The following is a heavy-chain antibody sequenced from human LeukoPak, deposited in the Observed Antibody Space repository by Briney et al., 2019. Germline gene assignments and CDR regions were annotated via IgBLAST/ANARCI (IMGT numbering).Heavy chain of an antibody. D-gene: IGHD2-15*01. J-gene: IGHJ4*02. Sequence: GRSLRLSCAASGFTFSNYAMHWVRQAPGKGLEWVAVIWYDGSPKYYPDSVKGRFTISRDDSKSILYLQMNGLRSEDTAVYYCVKDFERIRGTPDSWGQGTLVTVSS. CDR3: VKDFERIRGTPDS. V-gene: IGHV3-33*06. CDR1: GFTFSNYA. CDR2: IWYDGSPK.